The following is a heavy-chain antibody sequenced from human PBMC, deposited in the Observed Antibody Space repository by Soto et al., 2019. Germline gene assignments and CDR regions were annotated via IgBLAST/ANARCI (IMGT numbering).Heavy chain of an antibody. J-gene: IGHJ4*02. D-gene: IGHD3-10*01. V-gene: IGHV1-8*01. CDR1: GNTFTSYD. CDR2: IDPNSGKI. CDR3: ARGQASRNYSLLDD. Sequence: ASVKVSCKASGNTFTSYDIEWVGQATGHGVEWMGLIDPNSGKICYAQEFQGRVTMTWSKGIRPVYIEGRTLPFHYTAVHWGARGQASRNYSLLDDSGEGTLVTDSS.